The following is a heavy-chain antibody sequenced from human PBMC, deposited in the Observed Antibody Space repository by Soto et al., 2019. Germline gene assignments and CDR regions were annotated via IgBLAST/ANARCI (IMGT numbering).Heavy chain of an antibody. V-gene: IGHV3-21*01. CDR2: ISSSSSSDYI. J-gene: IGHJ6*02. CDR1: GFIFSTYS. CDR3: ARQGTSNKYYNMDV. D-gene: IGHD4-4*01. Sequence: GGSLRLSCAASGFIFSTYSMNWVRQAPGKGLEWVSSISSSSSSDYIYYADSVKGRFSISRDNAKNSLFLQMKSLRAEDTAVYYCARQGTSNKYYNMDVWGQGTTVTVSS.